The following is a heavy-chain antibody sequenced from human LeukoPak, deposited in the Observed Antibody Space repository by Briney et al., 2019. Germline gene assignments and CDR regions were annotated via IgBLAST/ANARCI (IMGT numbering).Heavy chain of an antibody. CDR3: AITGLTYCGGDCAGAFDI. CDR2: IYYSGST. J-gene: IGHJ3*02. CDR1: GGSISSYY. D-gene: IGHD2-21*02. Sequence: SETLSLTCTVSGGSISSYYWGWIRQPPGKGLEWIGYIYYSGSTNYNPSLKSRVTISVDTSKNQFSLKLSSVTAADTAVYYCAITGLTYCGGDCAGAFDIWGQGTMVTVSS. V-gene: IGHV4-59*08.